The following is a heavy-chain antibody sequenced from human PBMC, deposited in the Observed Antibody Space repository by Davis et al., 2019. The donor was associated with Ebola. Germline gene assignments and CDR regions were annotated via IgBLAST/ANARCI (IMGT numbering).Heavy chain of an antibody. CDR2: ISSSSSTI. CDR1: GFTFSSYS. D-gene: IGHD6-13*01. Sequence: GGSLRLSCAASGFTFSSYSMNWVRQAPGKGLEWVSYISSSSSTIYYADSVKGRFTISRDNAKNSLYLQMNSLRDEDTAVYYCAREGMAAAGTRFYYYYYGMDVWDQGTTVTVSS. CDR3: AREGMAAAGTRFYYYYYGMDV. J-gene: IGHJ6*02. V-gene: IGHV3-48*02.